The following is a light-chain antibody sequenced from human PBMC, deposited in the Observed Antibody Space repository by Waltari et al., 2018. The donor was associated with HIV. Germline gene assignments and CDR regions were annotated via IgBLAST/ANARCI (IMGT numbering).Light chain of an antibody. CDR2: AAS. V-gene: IGKV3-20*01. Sequence: DMVLTQSPGTLSLSPGERATLSCRASQNVNNRYLAWYQLKPGQPPRLLIYAASNRAPGIPARFSGRGSWTDFTLTITRLEPEDFAVYSCHQYGNPPFTFGQGSKLEI. J-gene: IGKJ2*01. CDR1: QNVNNRY. CDR3: HQYGNPPFT.